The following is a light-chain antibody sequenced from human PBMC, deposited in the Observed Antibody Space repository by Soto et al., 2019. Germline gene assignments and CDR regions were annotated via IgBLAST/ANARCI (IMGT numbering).Light chain of an antibody. J-gene: IGKJ4*01. CDR2: GAS. V-gene: IGKV3-15*01. Sequence: EIVMTQSPATLSVSPGERATLSCRASQSVSSDLAWYQQIPGQAPRLLIYGASTRATDIPPRFSGSGSGTEFTLTISSLQSEDFAVYYCQQYSNWPPLTFGGGTKVEIK. CDR1: QSVSSD. CDR3: QQYSNWPPLT.